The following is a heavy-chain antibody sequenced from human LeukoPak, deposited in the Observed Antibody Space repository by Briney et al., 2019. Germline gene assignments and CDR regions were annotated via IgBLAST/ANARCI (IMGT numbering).Heavy chain of an antibody. V-gene: IGHV3-48*01. J-gene: IGHJ6*03. D-gene: IGHD1-26*01. CDR3: AKGRGWEASYCYYYMDV. Sequence: PGGSLRLSCAASGFTFSSYSMNWVRQAPGKGLEWVSYISSSSSTIYYADSVKGRFTISRDNAKNSLYLQMNSLRAEDTAVYYCAKGRGWEASYCYYYMDVWGKGTTVTISS. CDR1: GFTFSSYS. CDR2: ISSSSSTI.